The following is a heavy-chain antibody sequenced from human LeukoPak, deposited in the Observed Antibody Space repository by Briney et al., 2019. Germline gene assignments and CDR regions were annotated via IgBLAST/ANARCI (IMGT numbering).Heavy chain of an antibody. Sequence: ASVKVSCKASGYTFTSYAMNWVRQAPGQGLEWMGWISAYNGNTNYAQKFQGRVTITTDESTSTAYMELSSLRSEDTAVYYCARRVDWFDPWGQGTLVTVSS. J-gene: IGHJ5*02. CDR2: ISAYNGNT. CDR1: GYTFTSYA. V-gene: IGHV1-18*01. CDR3: ARRVDWFDP.